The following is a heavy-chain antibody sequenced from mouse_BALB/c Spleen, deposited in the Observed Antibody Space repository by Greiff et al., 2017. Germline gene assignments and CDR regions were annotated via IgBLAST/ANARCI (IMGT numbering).Heavy chain of an antibody. CDR3: ARTDYGYFDY. V-gene: IGHV1S81*02. CDR1: GYTFTSYY. CDR2: INPSNGGT. D-gene: IGHD1-1*02. Sequence: VQLQQSGAELVKPGASVKLSCKASGYTFTSYYMYWVKQRPGQGLEWIGEINPSNGGTNFNEKFKSKATLTVDKSSSTAYMQLSSLTSEDSAVYFCARTDYGYFDYWGQGTTLTVSS. J-gene: IGHJ2*01.